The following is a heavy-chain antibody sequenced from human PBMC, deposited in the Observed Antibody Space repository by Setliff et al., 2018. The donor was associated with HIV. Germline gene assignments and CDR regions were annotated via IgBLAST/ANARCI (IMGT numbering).Heavy chain of an antibody. CDR1: GLSFVEYG. J-gene: IGHJ6*03. CDR3: ARWGHCTSGVCFPRNDNYYYYYMDV. D-gene: IGHD2-8*01. V-gene: IGHV3-20*04. Sequence: AGGSLRLSCRASGLSFVEYGMSWVRQPPGKGLEWVSGINWNGGKVGYVDSVKGRFTISRDNAKNSLYLQMNSLRAEDTAVYYCARWGHCTSGVCFPRNDNYYYYYMDVWGKGTTVTVSS. CDR2: INWNGGKV.